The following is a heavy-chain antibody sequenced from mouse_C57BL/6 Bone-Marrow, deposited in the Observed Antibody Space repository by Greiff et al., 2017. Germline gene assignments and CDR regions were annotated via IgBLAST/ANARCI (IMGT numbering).Heavy chain of an antibody. J-gene: IGHJ4*01. CDR1: GYTFTSYG. CDR3: ARGRTTAHMDY. D-gene: IGHD1-2*01. Sequence: VQLQQSGAELARPGASVKLSCKASGYTFTSYGISWVKQRTGQGLEWIGEIYPRSGNTYYNEKFKGKATLTADTSSSTAYMALRRLTSEDSAVYFCARGRTTAHMDYWGQGTSVTVSS. CDR2: IYPRSGNT. V-gene: IGHV1-81*01.